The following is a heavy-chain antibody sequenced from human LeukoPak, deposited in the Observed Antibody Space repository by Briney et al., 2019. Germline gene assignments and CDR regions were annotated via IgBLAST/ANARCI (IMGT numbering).Heavy chain of an antibody. CDR2: IYWDHDK. D-gene: IGHD3-10*01. Sequence: SGPTLVKPTQTLTPTCTFSGFSLRTSGVGVGWIRQPPGKALEWLALIYWDHDKRYSPSLKTRLTITKDTSQNQVVLTMTNMDPVDTATYYCARLYYYGSGSYFYFDYWGQGTLVTVSS. CDR1: GFSLRTSGVG. V-gene: IGHV2-5*02. CDR3: ARLYYYGSGSYFYFDY. J-gene: IGHJ4*02.